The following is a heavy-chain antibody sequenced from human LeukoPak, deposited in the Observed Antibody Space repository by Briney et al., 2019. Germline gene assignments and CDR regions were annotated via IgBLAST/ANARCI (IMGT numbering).Heavy chain of an antibody. D-gene: IGHD3-22*01. CDR2: ISWNSGSI. J-gene: IGHJ4*02. Sequence: PGRSLRLSCAASGFTFDDYAMYWVRQAPGKGLEWVSGISWNSGSIGYADSVKGRFTISRDNAKNSLYLQMNSLRAEDTALYYCAKDIYYDSSGYLDYWGQGTLVTVSS. CDR1: GFTFDDYA. CDR3: AKDIYYDSSGYLDY. V-gene: IGHV3-9*01.